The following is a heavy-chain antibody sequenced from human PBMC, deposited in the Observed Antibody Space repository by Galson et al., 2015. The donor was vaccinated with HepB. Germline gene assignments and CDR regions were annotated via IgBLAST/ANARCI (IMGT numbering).Heavy chain of an antibody. Sequence: SLRLSCAASGFTVSSNYMSWVRQAPGKGLEWVSVIYSGGSTYYADSVKGRFTISRDNSKNTLYLQMNSLRAEDTAVYYCARQARRDAFDIWGQGTMVTVSS. CDR1: GFTVSSNY. CDR3: ARQARRDAFDI. CDR2: IYSGGST. V-gene: IGHV3-53*01. J-gene: IGHJ3*02.